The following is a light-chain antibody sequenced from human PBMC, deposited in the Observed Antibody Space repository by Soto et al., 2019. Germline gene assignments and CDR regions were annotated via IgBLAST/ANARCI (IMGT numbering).Light chain of an antibody. J-gene: IGKJ1*01. CDR3: QQYSSYWT. CDR1: QGISSY. Sequence: AIRMTQYPSSFSASRGDRGTITCRASQGISSYLAWYQQKPGKAPKLLIYAASTLQSGVPSRFSGSGSGTEFTLTISSLQPDDFATYYCQQYSSYWTFGQGTNV. CDR2: AAS. V-gene: IGKV1-8*01.